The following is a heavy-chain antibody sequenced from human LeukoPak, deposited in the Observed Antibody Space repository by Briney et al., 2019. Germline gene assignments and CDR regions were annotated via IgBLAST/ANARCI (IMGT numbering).Heavy chain of an antibody. J-gene: IGHJ4*02. V-gene: IGHV3-66*04. CDR1: GGSISSSSYY. CDR3: AGLPAYYYDTSGFYFDY. CDR2: IYSGGST. D-gene: IGHD3-22*01. Sequence: PSETLSLTCTVSGGSISSSSYYWGWIRQAPGKGLEWVSVIYSGGSTYYADSVKGRFTISRDNSKNTLYLQMNSLRAEDTAVYYCAGLPAYYYDTSGFYFDYWGQGTLVTVSS.